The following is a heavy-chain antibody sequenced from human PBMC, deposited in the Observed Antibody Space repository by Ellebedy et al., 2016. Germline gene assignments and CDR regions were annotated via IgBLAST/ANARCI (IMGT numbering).Heavy chain of an antibody. V-gene: IGHV3-9*01. J-gene: IGHJ4*02. CDR2: ISWNSAAI. Sequence: SLKISXATSGFTFDDYALHWVRQVPGKGLEWVSGISWNSAAIGYGEAVKGRFTISRDSAKNYLYLQMNSLRVEDTDLYFCAKGTMDYLHHWGQGTLVTVSS. D-gene: IGHD3-10*01. CDR1: GFTFDDYA. CDR3: AKGTMDYLHH.